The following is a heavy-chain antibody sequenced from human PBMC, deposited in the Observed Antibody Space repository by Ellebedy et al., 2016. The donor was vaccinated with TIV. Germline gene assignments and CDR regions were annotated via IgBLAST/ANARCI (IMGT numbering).Heavy chain of an antibody. J-gene: IGHJ4*02. D-gene: IGHD6-13*01. CDR3: ARDRGSSSWYGGDY. CDR1: GGSISSYY. Sequence: MPSETLSLTCTVSGGSISSYYWSWIRQPPGKGLEWIGYIYYSGSTNYNPSLKSRVTISVDTSKNQFSLKLSSVTAADTAVYYCARDRGSSSWYGGDYWGQGTLVTVSS. V-gene: IGHV4-59*12. CDR2: IYYSGST.